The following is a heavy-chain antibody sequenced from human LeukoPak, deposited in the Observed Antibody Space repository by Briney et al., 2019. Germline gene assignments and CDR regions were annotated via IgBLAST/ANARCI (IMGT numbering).Heavy chain of an antibody. CDR3: ARVRDGYNDAYDI. V-gene: IGHV1-46*01. CDR1: GYSFTSYN. Sequence: ASVKVSCKTSGYSFTSYNLHWVRQAPGQRLEWMGIINPSGGNANYAQKFQGRVTMTRDTSTSTVYMELSSLRSEDTAVYYCARVRDGYNDAYDIWGQGTMVTVSS. J-gene: IGHJ3*02. D-gene: IGHD5-24*01. CDR2: INPSGGNA.